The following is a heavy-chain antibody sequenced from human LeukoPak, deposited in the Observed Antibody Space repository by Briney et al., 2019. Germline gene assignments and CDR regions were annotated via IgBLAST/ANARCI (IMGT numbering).Heavy chain of an antibody. V-gene: IGHV4-34*01. CDR1: GGSFSGYY. J-gene: IGHJ4*02. Sequence: SETLSLTCAGYGGSFSGYYWSWIRQPPGKGPEWIGEINHSGSTNYNPSLKSRVTISEDTSKNQFSLKLSSVTAADTAVYYCARVSLGYCSSTSCYGLDYWGQGTLVTVSS. CDR3: ARVSLGYCSSTSCYGLDY. D-gene: IGHD2-2*01. CDR2: INHSGST.